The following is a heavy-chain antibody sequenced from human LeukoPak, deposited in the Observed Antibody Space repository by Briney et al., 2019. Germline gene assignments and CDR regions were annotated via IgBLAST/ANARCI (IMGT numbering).Heavy chain of an antibody. V-gene: IGHV1-69*04. Sequence: SVKVSCKASGGTFGNFAISWVRQAPGQGLEWMGRITPSLNIADYTQRFQDRVTITADTSTSTVYMELSSLRSEDTAVYYCARGNGDYGGRLGGYFDLWGRGTLVTVSS. CDR1: GGTFGNFA. CDR2: ITPSLNIA. CDR3: ARGNGDYGGRLGGYFDL. J-gene: IGHJ2*01. D-gene: IGHD4-17*01.